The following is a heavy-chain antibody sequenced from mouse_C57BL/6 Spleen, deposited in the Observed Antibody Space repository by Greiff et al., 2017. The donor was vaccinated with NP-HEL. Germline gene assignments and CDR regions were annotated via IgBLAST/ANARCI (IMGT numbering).Heavy chain of an antibody. J-gene: IGHJ2*01. V-gene: IGHV14-2*01. CDR3: ARGPLVGTVVAEDY. Sequence: EVQLQQSGAELVKPGASVKLSCTASGFNIKDYYMHWVKQRTEQGLEWIGRFDPEEGEPKYAPKFQGKATITADTSSNTAYLQLSSLTSEDTAVYYCARGPLVGTVVAEDYWGQGTTLTVSS. CDR1: GFNIKDYY. CDR2: FDPEEGEP. D-gene: IGHD1-1*01.